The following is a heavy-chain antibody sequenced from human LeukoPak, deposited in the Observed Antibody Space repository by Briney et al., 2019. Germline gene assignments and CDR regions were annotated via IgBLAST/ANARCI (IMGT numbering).Heavy chain of an antibody. CDR2: IYPGDSET. Sequence: GESLKISCKGSGYSFISNWIGWVRQMPGKGLEWMGIIYPGDSETRYSLSFQGLVTISADKSISTAYLQWSSLRASDTAMYYCAKFHYYYGSGIFDAFDIWGQGTMVTVSS. J-gene: IGHJ3*02. D-gene: IGHD3-10*01. V-gene: IGHV5-51*01. CDR1: GYSFISNW. CDR3: AKFHYYYGSGIFDAFDI.